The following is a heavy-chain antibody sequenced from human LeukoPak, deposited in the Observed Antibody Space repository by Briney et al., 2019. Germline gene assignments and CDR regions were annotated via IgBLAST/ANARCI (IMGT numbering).Heavy chain of an antibody. Sequence: PSETLSLTCTVSGGSISSHHWSWIRQPPGKGLEWIGYIYSSGNTNYNPSLKSRVTISVDTSKNQFSLKLSSVTAADTAVYYCARLFSGSLDYWGQGTLVTVSS. V-gene: IGHV4-59*11. CDR3: ARLFSGSLDY. D-gene: IGHD1-26*01. CDR2: IYSSGNT. CDR1: GGSISSHH. J-gene: IGHJ4*02.